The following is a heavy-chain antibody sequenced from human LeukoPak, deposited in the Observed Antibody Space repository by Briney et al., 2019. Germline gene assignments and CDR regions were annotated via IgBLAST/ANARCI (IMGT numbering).Heavy chain of an antibody. CDR1: GFTFSSYN. D-gene: IGHD3-10*01. J-gene: IGHJ4*02. CDR3: ARDPVRAITMVRGVIDY. V-gene: IGHV3-48*02. Sequence: GGSLRLSCAASGFTFSSYNMNWVRQAPGKGLEWVSYISSSNNAIYYADSVEGRFTISRDNAKNSLYLQMRSLRDEDTAVYYCARDPVRAITMVRGVIDYWGQGTLVTVSS. CDR2: ISSSNNAI.